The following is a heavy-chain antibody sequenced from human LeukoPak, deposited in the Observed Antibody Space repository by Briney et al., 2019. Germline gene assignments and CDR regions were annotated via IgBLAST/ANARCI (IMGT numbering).Heavy chain of an antibody. CDR1: GFTFDDYG. J-gene: IGHJ4*02. CDR2: ITWNGGST. CDR3: ARAAHSAYKSGGDY. Sequence: GRSLRLSCAASGFTFDDYGMSWVRQAPGKGLEWGSGITWNGGSTGYADSVKGRFTISRGNAKNCLYRQMNLLIAEDTALYYRARAAHSAYKSGGDYWGQGTLVTVSS. V-gene: IGHV3-20*04. D-gene: IGHD5-12*01.